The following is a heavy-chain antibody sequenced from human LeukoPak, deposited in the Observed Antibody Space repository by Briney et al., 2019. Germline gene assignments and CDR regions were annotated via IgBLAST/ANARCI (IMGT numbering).Heavy chain of an antibody. D-gene: IGHD6-13*01. CDR3: ARESRGMAAASTLDS. Sequence: SETLSLTCTVSSGSISSGGYYWSWIRQHPGKGLEWIGYIYYSGSTYYNPSLKSRVTISVDTSKNQFSLKLSSVTAADTAVYYCARESRGMAAASTLDSWGQGTLVTVSS. CDR2: IYYSGST. V-gene: IGHV4-31*03. J-gene: IGHJ4*02. CDR1: SGSISSGGYY.